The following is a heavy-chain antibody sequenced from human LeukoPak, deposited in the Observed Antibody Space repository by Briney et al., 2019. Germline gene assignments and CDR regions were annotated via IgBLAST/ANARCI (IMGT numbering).Heavy chain of an antibody. CDR3: ARDKANTYGMDV. Sequence: GGSLRLSCAASGFTFSSYTMHWIRQAPGKGLEWVSSISGSNSYIFYADSVKGRFTVSRDNAKDSLYPQMNSLRAEDTAVYYCARDKANTYGMDVWGQGTTVTVSS. V-gene: IGHV3-21*01. J-gene: IGHJ6*02. CDR2: ISGSNSYI. CDR1: GFTFSSYT.